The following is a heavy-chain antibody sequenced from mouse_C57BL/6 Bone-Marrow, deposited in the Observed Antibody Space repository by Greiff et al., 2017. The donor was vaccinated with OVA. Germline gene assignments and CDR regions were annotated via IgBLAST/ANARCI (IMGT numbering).Heavy chain of an antibody. CDR1: GYTFTEYT. V-gene: IGHV1-62-2*01. D-gene: IGHD2-2*01. J-gene: IGHJ2*01. Sequence: QVQLQQSGAELVKPGASVKLSCEASGYTFTEYTIHWVKQRSGQGLEWIGWFYPGSGSLTYNEKFKDKATLTAAKSSSTVNMELSRWTSEDSAVYFCARHEDEVTTAYLDYWGQGTTLTVSS. CDR2: FYPGSGSL. CDR3: ARHEDEVTTAYLDY.